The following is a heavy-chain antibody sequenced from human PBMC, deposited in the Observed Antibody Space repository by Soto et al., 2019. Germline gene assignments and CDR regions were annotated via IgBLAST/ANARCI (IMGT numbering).Heavy chain of an antibody. CDR1: GGSVDSVNHY. V-gene: IGHV4-30-4*01. CDR3: ATSEYSSLSINWFDP. D-gene: IGHD6-6*01. CDR2: IYNSGYT. J-gene: IGHJ5*02. Sequence: LSLTCTVSGGSVDSVNHYWSWIRQPPGKGLEWMGYIYNSGYTHYNPSLKSRVKILLDKARNQFSLRLSSVTAADTAMYFCATSEYSSLSINWFDPWGQGALVTVSS.